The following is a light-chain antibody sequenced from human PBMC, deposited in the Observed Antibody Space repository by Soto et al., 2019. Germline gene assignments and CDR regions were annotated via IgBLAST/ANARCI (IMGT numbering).Light chain of an antibody. V-gene: IGLV2-23*01. CDR3: SSYAGGVV. CDR1: SSGVENYNL. J-gene: IGLJ3*02. CDR2: EGS. Sequence: QSALTQPASVSGSPGQSITLSCTRASSGVENYNLVSWYQHHPGKAPKLIIYEGSQRPSGVSDRFSGSKSGNMASLTISGLQAEDEADYYCSSYAGGVVFGGGTKLTVL.